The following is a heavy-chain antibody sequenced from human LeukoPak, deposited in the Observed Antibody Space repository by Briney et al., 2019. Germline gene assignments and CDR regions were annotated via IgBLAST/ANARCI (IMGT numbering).Heavy chain of an antibody. J-gene: IGHJ5*02. Sequence: SETLSLTCAVYGGSFSGYYWSWIRQPPGKGLEWIGEINHRGSTNYNPSLKSRVTISVDTSKNQFSLKLSSVTAADTAVYYCARRADIVVVPAAQNGRNWFDPWGQGTLVTVSS. D-gene: IGHD2-2*01. CDR1: GGSFSGYY. V-gene: IGHV4-34*01. CDR3: ARRADIVVVPAAQNGRNWFDP. CDR2: INHRGST.